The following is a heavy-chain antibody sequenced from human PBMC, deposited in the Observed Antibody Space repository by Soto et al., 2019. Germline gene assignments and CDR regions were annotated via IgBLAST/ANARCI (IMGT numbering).Heavy chain of an antibody. J-gene: IGHJ4*02. CDR3: ARDQDHYFDY. CDR1: GFTFSTYG. Sequence: LRLSCAASGFTFSTYGMHWVRQAPGKGLEWVAVIWYDESNKYYADSVKGRFSISRDNSKNMMYLQMNSLRAEDTAVYYCARDQDHYFDYWGQGALVTVSS. V-gene: IGHV3-33*01. CDR2: IWYDESNK.